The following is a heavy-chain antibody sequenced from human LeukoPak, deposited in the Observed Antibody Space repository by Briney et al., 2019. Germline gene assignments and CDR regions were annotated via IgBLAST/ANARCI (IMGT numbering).Heavy chain of an antibody. J-gene: IGHJ6*03. Sequence: PSGTLSLTCTVSSGSITSGSHYWGWIRQPPGKGLEWIGSIFYSGSTYYNLSLKSRVTMSVDTSKNQFSLKLTSVTAADTAVYYCARVPYSTRLYYMDVWGKGTTVTVSS. CDR2: IFYSGST. CDR3: ARVPYSTRLYYMDV. CDR1: SGSITSGSHY. D-gene: IGHD6-13*01. V-gene: IGHV4-39*07.